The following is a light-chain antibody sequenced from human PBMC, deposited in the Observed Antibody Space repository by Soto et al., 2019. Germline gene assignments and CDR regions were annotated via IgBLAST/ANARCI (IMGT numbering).Light chain of an antibody. CDR2: DAS. CDR1: QSISSW. V-gene: IGKV1-5*01. J-gene: IGKJ1*01. CDR3: QNYNSYSEA. Sequence: DIQMTQSPSTLSASVGDIVTITCRASQSISSWLAWYQQKPGKAPKLLIYDASSLESGVPSRFSGSGSGTEFTLTISSLQPDDFATYYCQNYNSYSEAFGQGTRV.